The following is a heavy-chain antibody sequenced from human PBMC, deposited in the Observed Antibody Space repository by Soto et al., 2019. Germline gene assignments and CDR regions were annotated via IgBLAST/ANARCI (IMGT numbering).Heavy chain of an antibody. CDR3: TSSSYFRGGPED. Sequence: GGSLRLSCAASGFTFNTYAMSWVRQAPGKGLEWVSAISGIGVTTYYAESVKGRFTISRDNSKNTLFLQMSSLRAEDTAVYYCTSSSYFRGGPEDWGQGTLVTVSS. D-gene: IGHD3-22*01. CDR2: ISGIGVTT. CDR1: GFTFNTYA. V-gene: IGHV3-23*01. J-gene: IGHJ4*02.